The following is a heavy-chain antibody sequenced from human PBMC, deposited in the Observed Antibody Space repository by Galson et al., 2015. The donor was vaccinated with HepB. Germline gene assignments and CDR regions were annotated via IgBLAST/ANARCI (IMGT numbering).Heavy chain of an antibody. Sequence: SLRLSCAASGFTFSDYYMSWIRQAPGKGLEWVSYISSSGSTIYYADSVKGRFTISRDNAKNSLYLQMNSLRAEDTAVYYCAREDGVDFWSGYYNNYYYYMDVWGKGTTVTVSS. J-gene: IGHJ6*03. CDR3: AREDGVDFWSGYYNNYYYYMDV. CDR2: ISSSGSTI. D-gene: IGHD3-3*01. CDR1: GFTFSDYY. V-gene: IGHV3-11*01.